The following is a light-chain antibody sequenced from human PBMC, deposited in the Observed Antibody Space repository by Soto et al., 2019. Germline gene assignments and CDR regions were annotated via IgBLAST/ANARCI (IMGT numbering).Light chain of an antibody. J-gene: IGKJ4*01. V-gene: IGKV1-39*01. CDR2: SAS. Sequence: DIQMTQSPSSLSASVGDRVTISCRASQSVTTYVNWYQQRPGKAPELLIYSASSLQSGVPSRFSGSGSGTDFTLTISSLQPEDFATYFCQQSHSPPLTFGGGTKVEIK. CDR3: QQSHSPPLT. CDR1: QSVTTY.